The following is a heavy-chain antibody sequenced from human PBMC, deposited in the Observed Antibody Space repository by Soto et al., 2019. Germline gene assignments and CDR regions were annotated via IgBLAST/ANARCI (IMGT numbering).Heavy chain of an antibody. Sequence: QLQLQESGPGLVKPSETLSLTCTVSGGSISSSSYYWGWIRQPPGKGLEWIGSIYYSGSTYYNPSLKSRVTISVDTSKNQFSLKLSSVTAADTAVYYCARQYSGYDFPWYFDLWGRGTLVTVSS. CDR3: ARQYSGYDFPWYFDL. CDR1: GGSISSSSYY. D-gene: IGHD5-12*01. J-gene: IGHJ2*01. V-gene: IGHV4-39*01. CDR2: IYYSGST.